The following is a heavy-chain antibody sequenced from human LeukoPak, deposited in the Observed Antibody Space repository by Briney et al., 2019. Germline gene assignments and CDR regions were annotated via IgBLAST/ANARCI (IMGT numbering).Heavy chain of an antibody. J-gene: IGHJ5*02. V-gene: IGHV1-18*01. D-gene: IGHD6-13*01. Sequence: ASVKVSCKASGYTFTSYGISWVRQAPGQGLEWMGWISAYNGNTNYAQKLQGRVTMTTDTSTSTAYMELRSLRSDDAAVYYCARVGAAAGTGWFDPWGQGTLVTVSS. CDR3: ARVGAAAGTGWFDP. CDR1: GYTFTSYG. CDR2: ISAYNGNT.